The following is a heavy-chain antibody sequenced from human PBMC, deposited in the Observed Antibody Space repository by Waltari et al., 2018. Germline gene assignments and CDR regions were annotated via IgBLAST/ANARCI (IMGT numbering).Heavy chain of an antibody. V-gene: IGHV3-7*01. CDR3: ARDLINDD. CDR2: IKEEGTWK. Sequence: EVQLVESGGGLVQPGGSLRLSCAASGFTFSSYWRSWVSQAPGMGRECGANIKEEGTWKDCGDAVKGRFTSSRDNAKNSLYLQMNSLRAEDTAVYYCARDLINDDWGQGTLVTVSS. J-gene: IGHJ4*02. CDR1: GFTFSSYW.